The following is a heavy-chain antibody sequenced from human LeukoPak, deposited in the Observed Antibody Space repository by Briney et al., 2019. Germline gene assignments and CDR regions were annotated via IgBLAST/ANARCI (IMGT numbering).Heavy chain of an antibody. J-gene: IGHJ3*02. CDR2: ISAGADVI. V-gene: IGHV3-23*01. Sequence: GGSLRLSCEAAGFSFRDYPMGWVRRASGKRLEWVSGISAGADVIFYADPVKGRLTISRDNSKNTLYLQMNSLRAEDSAEYYCAKSPLTTATGTGRAFDIWGQGTMVTVSA. CDR3: AKSPLTTATGTGRAFDI. CDR1: GFSFRDYP. D-gene: IGHD1-1*01.